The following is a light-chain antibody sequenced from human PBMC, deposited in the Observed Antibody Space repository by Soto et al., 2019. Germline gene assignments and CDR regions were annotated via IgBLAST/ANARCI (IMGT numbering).Light chain of an antibody. V-gene: IGKV1-27*01. J-gene: IGKJ1*01. CDR3: QKYKSGPRT. CDR1: QGINNY. Sequence: DIQLTQSPSSLSASVGDRVTITCRASQGINNYLAWYQQKPGKVPTLLIYGASTLHSGVPSRFRGSGSGTDFTFTISSLQPQDVATYYCQKYKSGPRTFSQGTKVEIK. CDR2: GAS.